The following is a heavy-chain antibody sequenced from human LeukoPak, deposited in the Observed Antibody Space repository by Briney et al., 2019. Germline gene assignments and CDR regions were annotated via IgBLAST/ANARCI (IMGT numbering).Heavy chain of an antibody. D-gene: IGHD3-9*01. V-gene: IGHV3-74*01. CDR2: INSDGSST. CDR1: GFTFSSYW. CDR3: AREPLRYFDWLSASLDY. Sequence: GGSLRLSCAASGFTFSSYWMHWVRQAPGKGLVWVSRINSDGSSTSYADSVKGRFTTSRDNAKNTLYLQMNSLRAEDTAVYYCAREPLRYFDWLSASLDYWGQGTLVTVSS. J-gene: IGHJ4*02.